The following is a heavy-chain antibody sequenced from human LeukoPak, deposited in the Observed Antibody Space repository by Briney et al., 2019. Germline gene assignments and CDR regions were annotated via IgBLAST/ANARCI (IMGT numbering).Heavy chain of an antibody. D-gene: IGHD6-19*01. CDR2: INPNSGGT. CDR3: AREGEQQWHENLNWFDP. Sequence: ASVKVSCKASGYTFTGYYMHWVRQAPGQGLEWMGWINPNSGGTNYAQKFQGRVTMTRDTSISTAYMELSRLRSDDTAVYYCAREGEQQWHENLNWFDPWGQGTLVTVSS. CDR1: GYTFTGYY. J-gene: IGHJ5*02. V-gene: IGHV1-2*02.